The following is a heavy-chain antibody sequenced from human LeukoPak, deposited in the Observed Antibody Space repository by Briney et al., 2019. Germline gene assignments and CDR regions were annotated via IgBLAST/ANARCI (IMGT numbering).Heavy chain of an antibody. V-gene: IGHV3-21*01. CDR1: GFTFSSYR. J-gene: IGHJ4*02. CDR3: ARDRADPDYGDYVFAY. CDR2: ISSRSSYI. Sequence: GGSLRLSCAASGFTFSSYRMNWVRQAPGKGLEWVSSISSRSSYIYYADSLKGRFTISRDDAKNTLYLNIHSLRADDTAVYYCARDRADPDYGDYVFAYWGQGTLVTVSS. D-gene: IGHD4-17*01.